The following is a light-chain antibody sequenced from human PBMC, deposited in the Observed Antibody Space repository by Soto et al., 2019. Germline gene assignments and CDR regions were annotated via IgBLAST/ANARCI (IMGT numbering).Light chain of an antibody. CDR2: DVT. CDR3: CSYAGSYTCV. V-gene: IGLV2-11*01. J-gene: IGLJ1*01. Sequence: QSPLTQHRSVSGSPGQSVTISCTGTSSDVGGYNYVSWYEQHPVKAPKLMIYDVTKRPSGVPDRFSGSKSGNTASLTISGLPAEDEADYYGCSYAGSYTCVFGTGTKLTVL. CDR1: SSDVGGYNY.